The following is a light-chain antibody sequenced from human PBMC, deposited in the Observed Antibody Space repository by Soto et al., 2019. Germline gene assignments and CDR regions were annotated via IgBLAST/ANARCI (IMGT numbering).Light chain of an antibody. V-gene: IGLV2-14*01. J-gene: IGLJ1*01. CDR2: EVS. CDR1: SSDVGSYNY. CDR3: SSYSSSCTPYV. Sequence: QSVLTQPASVSGSPGQSITISCTGTSSDVGSYNYVSWYQQHPGKAPKLMIYEVSNRPSGVSNRFSGSKSGNAASLTISGLQAEDEADYYCSSYSSSCTPYVFGTGTKLTVL.